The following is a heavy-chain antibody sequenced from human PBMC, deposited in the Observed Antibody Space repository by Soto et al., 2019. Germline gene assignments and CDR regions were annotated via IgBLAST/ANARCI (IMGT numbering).Heavy chain of an antibody. J-gene: IGHJ4*02. CDR2: ISYDGSNK. V-gene: IGHV3-30-3*01. CDR1: GFTFSSYA. CDR3: ARSPYSSSSYYFDY. D-gene: IGHD6-6*01. Sequence: GGSLRLSCAASGFTFSSYAMHWVRQAPGKGLEWVAVISYDGSNKYYADSVKGRFTISRDNSKNTLYLQMNSLRAEDTAVYYCARSPYSSSSYYFDYWGQGTLVTVSS.